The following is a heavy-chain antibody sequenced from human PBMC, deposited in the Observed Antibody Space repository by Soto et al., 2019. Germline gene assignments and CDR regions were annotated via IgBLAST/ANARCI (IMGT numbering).Heavy chain of an antibody. CDR3: AKLGFCGGDPCYPLDI. V-gene: IGHV1-69*13. D-gene: IGHD2-21*01. CDR2: IIPIFGTA. J-gene: IGHJ3*02. Sequence: SVKVSCKASGGTFSSYAISWVRQAPGLGLEWMGGIIPIFGTANYAQKFQGRVTITADESTSTAYMELSSLRSEDTAVYYCAKLGFCGGDPCYPLDIWGQGTKVTVSS. CDR1: GGTFSSYA.